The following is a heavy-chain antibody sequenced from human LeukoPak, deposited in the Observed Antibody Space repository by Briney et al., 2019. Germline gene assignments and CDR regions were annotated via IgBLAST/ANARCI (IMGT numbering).Heavy chain of an antibody. D-gene: IGHD3-16*01. CDR1: GYTFSSYP. J-gene: IGHJ4*02. CDR3: ARGGGARLRYPFDY. Sequence: GASVKVSCKASGYTFSSYPMIWVRQAPGQGLEWMGWIDTNTGNPSNAQGFTGRFVFSLDTSVSTTFLYLNNLKADDTAVYYCARGGGARLRYPFDYWGQGTLVTVSS. V-gene: IGHV7-4-1*02. CDR2: IDTNTGNP.